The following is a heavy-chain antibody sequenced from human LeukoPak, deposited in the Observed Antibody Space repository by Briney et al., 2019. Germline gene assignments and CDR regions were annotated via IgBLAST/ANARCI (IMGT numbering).Heavy chain of an antibody. V-gene: IGHV3-74*01. D-gene: IGHD2-21*02. J-gene: IGHJ4*01. CDR2: INTDGIST. CDR1: GFTFISYG. Sequence: GGSLRLSCAVSGFTFISYGMQGVRQAPGKGLAWVSRINTDGISTTYADSVKGRFTISRDNAKNTLYLQMNSLRAEDTAVYYCARELPREVTLDYWGQGTLVTVSS. CDR3: ARELPREVTLDY.